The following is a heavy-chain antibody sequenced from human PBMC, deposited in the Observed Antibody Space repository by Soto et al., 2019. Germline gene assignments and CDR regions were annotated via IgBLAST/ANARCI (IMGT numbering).Heavy chain of an antibody. CDR3: ARGPTDYYVNSGDYFLDY. J-gene: IGHJ4*02. D-gene: IGHD3-22*01. V-gene: IGHV1-18*01. CDR2: ISTYNGNT. Sequence: QVQLVQSGAEVKKPGASVKVSCKASGYTFTTYGMSWVRQAPGQGLDWMGWISTYNGNTKYAERLQGRVTMTTDTTTSTAYMELRSLRSDDTAVYYCARGPTDYYVNSGDYFLDYWGQGTLVTVSS. CDR1: GYTFTTYG.